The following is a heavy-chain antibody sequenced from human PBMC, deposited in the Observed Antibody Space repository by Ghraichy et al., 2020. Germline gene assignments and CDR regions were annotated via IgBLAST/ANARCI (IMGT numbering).Heavy chain of an antibody. CDR2: IIPIFGTA. J-gene: IGHJ6*02. Sequence: SVKVSCKASGGTFSSYAISWVRQAPGQGLEWMGGIIPIFGTANYAQKFQGRVTITADESTSTAYMELSSLRSEDTAVYYCARDWDTYYYDSSGYIRDGMDVWGQGTTVTVSS. CDR3: ARDWDTYYYDSSGYIRDGMDV. D-gene: IGHD3-22*01. V-gene: IGHV1-69*13. CDR1: GGTFSSYA.